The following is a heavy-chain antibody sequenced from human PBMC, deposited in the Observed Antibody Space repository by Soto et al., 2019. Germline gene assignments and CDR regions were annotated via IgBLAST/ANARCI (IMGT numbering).Heavy chain of an antibody. CDR3: ARGARVSWHGDSYYYYYMDV. D-gene: IGHD6-13*01. CDR2: MNPNSGNT. V-gene: IGHV1-8*01. Sequence: GASVKVSCKASGYTFTSYDINWVRQATGQGLEWMGWMNPNSGNTGYAQKFQGRVTMTRNTSISTAYMELSSLRSEDTAVYYCARGARVSWHGDSYYYYYMDVWGKGTTVTVSS. CDR1: GYTFTSYD. J-gene: IGHJ6*03.